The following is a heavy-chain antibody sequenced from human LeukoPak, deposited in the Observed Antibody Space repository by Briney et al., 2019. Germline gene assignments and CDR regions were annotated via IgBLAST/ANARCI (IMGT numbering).Heavy chain of an antibody. J-gene: IGHJ4*02. CDR3: ARGSHYFDF. Sequence: PGGSLRLSCAASGFTFSVHEMNWVRQAPGKRLEWLSYISDNSRTINYADSVDGRFTISRANGKNSLYLHMNRPTVEDTAIHYCARGSHYFDFWGRGTLVTVSS. CDR2: ISDNSRTI. V-gene: IGHV3-48*03. D-gene: IGHD6-25*01. CDR1: GFTFSVHE.